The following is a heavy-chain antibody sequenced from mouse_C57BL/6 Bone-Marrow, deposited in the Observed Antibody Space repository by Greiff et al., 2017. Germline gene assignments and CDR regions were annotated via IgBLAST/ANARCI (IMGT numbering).Heavy chain of an antibody. CDR3: ARGVRYWYFDV. J-gene: IGHJ1*03. V-gene: IGHV5-4*03. CDR1: GFTFSSYA. Sequence: DVMLVESGGGLVKPGGSLKLSCAASGFTFSSYAMSWVRQTPEKRLEWVATISDGGSYTYYPDNVKGRFTISRDNAKNNLYLQMSHLKSEDTAMYYCARGVRYWYFDVWGTGTTVTVSS. D-gene: IGHD2-14*01. CDR2: ISDGGSYT.